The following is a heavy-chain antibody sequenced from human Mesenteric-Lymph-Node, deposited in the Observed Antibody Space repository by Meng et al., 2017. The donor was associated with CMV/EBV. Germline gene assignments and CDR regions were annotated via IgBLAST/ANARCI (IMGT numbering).Heavy chain of an antibody. V-gene: IGHV4-30-4*08. D-gene: IGHD2-2*01. CDR3: ARLLGYCSSTSFYFDY. CDR1: GGSISRDYYY. CDR2: IYYSGST. J-gene: IGHJ4*02. Sequence: SETLSLTCTVSGGSISRDYYYWIWIRQPPGTGLVWLWYIYYSGSTYYNTSLKSRVTISVDTTKNQFYLKLSSVTAADTAVYYCARLLGYCSSTSFYFDYWGQGTLVTVSS.